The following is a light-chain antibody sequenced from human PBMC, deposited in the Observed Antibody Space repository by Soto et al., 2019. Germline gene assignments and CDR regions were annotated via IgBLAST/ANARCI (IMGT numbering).Light chain of an antibody. J-gene: IGKJ2*01. CDR3: QQSYTTPVYS. CDR2: AAS. Sequence: IQVTQSPSTRSASVLDIFTITLRASQNIIFYLNWYQQKPGQAPKLLIYAASNLQSGVPSRFSGSGSGTDFTLTISSLQPEDFATYFCQQSYTTPVYSFGQGTKVDI. V-gene: IGKV1-39*01. CDR1: QNIIFY.